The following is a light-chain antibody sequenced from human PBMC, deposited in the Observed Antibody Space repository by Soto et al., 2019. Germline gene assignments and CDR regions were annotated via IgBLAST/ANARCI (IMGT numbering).Light chain of an antibody. CDR1: SSDVGAYKY. J-gene: IGLJ2*01. CDR2: EVS. CDR3: QSYDSSLSGHVV. V-gene: IGLV2-14*01. Sequence: QSALTQPASVSGSPGQSVTISCTGTSSDVGAYKYVSWYQQHPGKAPKLMIYEVSNRPSGVSNRFSGSKSGNTASLTISGLQADDEADYYCQSYDSSLSGHVVFGGGTKLTVL.